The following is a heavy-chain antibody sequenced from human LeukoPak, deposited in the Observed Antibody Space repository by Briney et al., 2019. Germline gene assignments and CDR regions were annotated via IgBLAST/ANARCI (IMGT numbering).Heavy chain of an antibody. Sequence: GGSLRLSCAASGFTFSSYSMNWVRQAPGKGLKWVSSISSSSSYIYYADSVKGRFTISRDNAKNSLYLQMNSLRAEDTAVYYCARIDMIVQQNDAFDIWGQGTMVTVSS. J-gene: IGHJ3*02. D-gene: IGHD3-22*01. CDR2: ISSSSSYI. V-gene: IGHV3-21*01. CDR3: ARIDMIVQQNDAFDI. CDR1: GFTFSSYS.